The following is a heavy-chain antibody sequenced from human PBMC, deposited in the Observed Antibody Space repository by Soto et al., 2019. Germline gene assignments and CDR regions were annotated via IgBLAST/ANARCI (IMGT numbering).Heavy chain of an antibody. D-gene: IGHD3-16*01. CDR2: IYYSGST. CDR3: AKGSFILVSYGIAAFDY. V-gene: IGHV4-59*01. Sequence: SETLLLTCTVSGGSISSYYWSWIRQPPGKGLEWIGYIYYSGSTNYNPSLKSRVTISVDTSKNQFSLKLSSVTAADTAVYYCAKGSFILVSYGIAAFDYWGQGTLVTVSS. CDR1: GGSISSYY. J-gene: IGHJ4*02.